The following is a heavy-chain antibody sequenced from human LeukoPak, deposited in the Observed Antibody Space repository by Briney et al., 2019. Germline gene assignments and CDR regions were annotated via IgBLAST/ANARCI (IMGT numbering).Heavy chain of an antibody. CDR3: ATYPLSYNSNWRYYFDY. Sequence: ASVKVSCKASGYAFTSYGVSWVRQAPRHGREWMGWISASNGNTNNAQNHQDRVTMSTATSTSTAYMELRSLRSDDAAVYYCATYPLSYNSNWRYYFDYWGQGTLLTVSS. D-gene: IGHD1-1*01. CDR2: ISASNGNT. V-gene: IGHV1-18*01. J-gene: IGHJ4*02. CDR1: GYAFTSYG.